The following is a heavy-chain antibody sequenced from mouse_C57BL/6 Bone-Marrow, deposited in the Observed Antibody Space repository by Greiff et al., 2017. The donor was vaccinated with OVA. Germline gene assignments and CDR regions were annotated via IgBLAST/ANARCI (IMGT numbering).Heavy chain of an antibody. Sequence: VQLQQSGAELVRPGASVKLSCTASGFNIKDDYTHWVKQRPEQGLEWIGWIDPENGDTEYASKFQGKATITADTSSNTAYLQLSSLTSEDTAVYYCTRIYYGNYDYYAMDYWGQGTSVTVSS. D-gene: IGHD2-1*01. V-gene: IGHV14-4*01. CDR3: TRIYYGNYDYYAMDY. CDR1: GFNIKDDY. J-gene: IGHJ4*01. CDR2: IDPENGDT.